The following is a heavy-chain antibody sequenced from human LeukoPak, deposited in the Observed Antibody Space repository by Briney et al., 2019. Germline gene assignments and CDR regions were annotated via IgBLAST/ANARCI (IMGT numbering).Heavy chain of an antibody. V-gene: IGHV4-34*01. CDR1: GGAFSGYY. J-gene: IGHJ4*02. CDR3: GMRSYGDDARRIDY. D-gene: IGHD4-17*01. Sequence: PSETLSLTCAVSGGAFSGYYWSWIRQPPGKGLEWIGEINHSGSTNSNPSPKSRVPISVDTSKHQFPLRLSSVTAADTAVYYCGMRSYGDDARRIDYWGEGTLVSVSS. CDR2: INHSGST.